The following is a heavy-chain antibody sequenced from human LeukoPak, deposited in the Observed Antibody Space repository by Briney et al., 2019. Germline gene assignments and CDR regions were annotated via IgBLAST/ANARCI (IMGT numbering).Heavy chain of an antibody. CDR3: ARSHGPY. J-gene: IGHJ4*02. V-gene: IGHV4-59*01. CDR1: ADSFSGYL. CDR2: VSDSGST. Sequence: SETLSLTCTVSADSFSGYLWAWIRHPPGKGLELIGYVSDSGSTNYNPSLNSRPSISLDTAKNQFSLKLRSVTAAATAVYYCARSHGPYWGQGTLVTVSS.